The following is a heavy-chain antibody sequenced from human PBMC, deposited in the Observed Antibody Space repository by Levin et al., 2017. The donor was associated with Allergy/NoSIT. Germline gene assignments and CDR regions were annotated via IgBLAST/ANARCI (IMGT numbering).Heavy chain of an antibody. J-gene: IGHJ6*02. CDR1: GFTFSSYA. D-gene: IGHD1-26*01. V-gene: IGHV3-30*04. CDR3: ARDDSEVEGGSYSINYGMDV. CDR2: ISYDGSNK. Sequence: GGSLRLSCAASGFTFSSYAMHWVRQAPGKGLEWVAVISYDGSNKYYADSVKGRFTISRDNSKNTLYLQMNSLRAEDTAVYYCARDDSEVEGGSYSINYGMDVWGQGTTVTVSS.